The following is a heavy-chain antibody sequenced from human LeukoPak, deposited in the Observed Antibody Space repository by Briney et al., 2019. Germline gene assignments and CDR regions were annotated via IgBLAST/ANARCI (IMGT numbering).Heavy chain of an antibody. Sequence: SETLSLTCTVSGGSISSGGYYWTWVRQHPGKGPEWIGYISYSGNTYYSPSLNSRVTMSVDTSKKQFSLKLSSLTAADTAMYYCARGSGGATNLDYWGQGTLVTVSS. D-gene: IGHD5-12*01. CDR2: ISYSGNT. CDR3: ARGSGGATNLDY. V-gene: IGHV4-31*03. J-gene: IGHJ4*02. CDR1: GGSISSGGYY.